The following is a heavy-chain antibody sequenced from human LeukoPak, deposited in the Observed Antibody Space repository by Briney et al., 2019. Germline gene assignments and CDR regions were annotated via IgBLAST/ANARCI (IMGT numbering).Heavy chain of an antibody. Sequence: GGSLRLSCATSGFTFSSYGMHWVRQAPGKGLEWVAFIRYDGTNKYYADSVKGRFTVSRDNSKNTLYLQMNSLRAEDTAVYYCARGLWDYYGSGSRHNWFDPWGQGTLVTVSS. CDR3: ARGLWDYYGSGSRHNWFDP. D-gene: IGHD3-10*01. CDR1: GFTFSSYG. V-gene: IGHV3-30*02. J-gene: IGHJ5*02. CDR2: IRYDGTNK.